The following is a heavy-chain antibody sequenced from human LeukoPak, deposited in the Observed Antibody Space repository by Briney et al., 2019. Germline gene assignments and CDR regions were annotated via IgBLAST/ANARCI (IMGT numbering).Heavy chain of an antibody. CDR2: INSDGSST. CDR3: ARPFIYDGYYYYYMDV. CDR1: GFTFSSYW. J-gene: IGHJ6*03. V-gene: IGHV3-74*01. D-gene: IGHD3-3*01. Sequence: GGSLRLSCAASGFTFSSYWMHWVRQAPGKGLVWVSRINSDGSSTSYADSVKGRFTISRDNAKNTLYLQMNSLRAEDTAVYYCARPFIYDGYYYYYMDVWGKGTTVTVSS.